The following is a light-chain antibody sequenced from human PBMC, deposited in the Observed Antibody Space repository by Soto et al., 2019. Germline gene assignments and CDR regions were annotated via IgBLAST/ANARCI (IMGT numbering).Light chain of an antibody. CDR3: QHSGRSPPLT. J-gene: IGKJ4*01. CDR1: QSVSSN. Sequence: EIVMTQSPATLSVSPGERATLSCRASQSVSSNLAWYQQKPGQAPRLLIYGASTRATGIPARFSGSGSGTEFTLTISSLQSEDFAVYYCQHSGRSPPLTFGGGTKVEIK. CDR2: GAS. V-gene: IGKV3-15*01.